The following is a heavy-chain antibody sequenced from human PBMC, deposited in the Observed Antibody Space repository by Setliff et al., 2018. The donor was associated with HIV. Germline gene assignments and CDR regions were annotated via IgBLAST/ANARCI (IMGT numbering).Heavy chain of an antibody. CDR1: GDSISRSSYY. V-gene: IGHV4-39*07. J-gene: IGHJ5*02. Sequence: SETLSLTCTVSGDSISRSSYYWGWIRQPPGKGLEWIGNILDGQITFFNPSLKSRGTISVDPSKNQFSLRLTSVTAADTAVYYCARPHSGRGGGAYFDPWGQGILVTVSS. D-gene: IGHD6-19*01. CDR3: ARPHSGRGGGAYFDP. CDR2: ILDGQIT.